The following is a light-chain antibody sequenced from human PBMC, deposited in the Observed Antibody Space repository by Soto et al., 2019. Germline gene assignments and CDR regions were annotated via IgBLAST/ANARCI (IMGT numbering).Light chain of an antibody. CDR1: SSDVGGYNY. J-gene: IGLJ1*01. CDR2: DVS. V-gene: IGLV2-14*01. CDR3: SSYTSSSTLLYV. Sequence: QSVLTQPASVSGSPGQSITISCTGTSSDVGGYNYVSWYQQHPGKAPKLMIYDVSNRPSGVSNRFSGSKSGNTASLTISGLQVDDEADYYCSSYTSSSTLLYVFGTGTKVTVL.